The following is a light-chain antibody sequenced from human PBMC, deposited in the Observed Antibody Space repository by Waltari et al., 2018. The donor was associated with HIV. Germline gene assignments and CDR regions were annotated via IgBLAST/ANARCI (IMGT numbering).Light chain of an antibody. Sequence: QSVLTQPPSASGTPGQRVVISCSGSDSNIGSTTIKWFQQLPGSAPKVRVYSDGHRPSGVPDRFSGSKSGTSASLAISGVQSEDEADYYCASWDDSLNAYVFGSGTKVTVL. CDR3: ASWDDSLNAYV. V-gene: IGLV1-44*01. CDR1: DSNIGSTT. CDR2: SDG. J-gene: IGLJ1*01.